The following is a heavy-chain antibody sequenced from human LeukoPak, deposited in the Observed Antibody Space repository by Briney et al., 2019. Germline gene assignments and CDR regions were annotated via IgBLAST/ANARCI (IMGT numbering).Heavy chain of an antibody. D-gene: IGHD3-16*01. V-gene: IGHV3-21*01. J-gene: IGHJ6*03. CDR2: ISCNRYYI. CDR3: ARDRSGELGVCVPPNVENSAYYLDV. CDR1: GFTFSSYA. Sequence: GGSLRLSCAASGFTFSSYAMSWVRQAPGKGLEWVSDISCNRYYIYYADSVKGRLTISRDNSKNTLYLDMNSLRAEDTAVYYCARDRSGELGVCVPPNVENSAYYLDVGGKGTTVTVAS.